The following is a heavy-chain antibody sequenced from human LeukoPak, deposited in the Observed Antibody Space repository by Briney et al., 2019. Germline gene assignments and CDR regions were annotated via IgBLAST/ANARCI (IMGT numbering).Heavy chain of an antibody. V-gene: IGHV5-51*01. D-gene: IGHD3-10*01. J-gene: IGHJ4*02. CDR1: GYSFTSYW. CDR2: IYPGDSDT. Sequence: GESLKISCQGSGYSFTSYWIGWVRQMPGKGLEWMGIIYPGDSDTRYSPSFQGQVTISADKSISAAYLQWSSLKASDTAMYYCARRYYYGSGSYYYDWWGQGTLVTVSS. CDR3: ARRYYYGSGSYYYDW.